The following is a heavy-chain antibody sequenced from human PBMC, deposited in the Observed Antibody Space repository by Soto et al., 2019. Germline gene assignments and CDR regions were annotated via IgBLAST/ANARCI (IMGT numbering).Heavy chain of an antibody. Sequence: GESLKISCAASGFTFSSYAMSWVRQAPGKGLEWVSAISGSGGSTYYADSVKGRFTISRDNSKNTLYLQMNSLRAEDTAVYYCAKVFRFCSSTSCYFRGYYYYYMDVWGKGTTVTVSS. J-gene: IGHJ6*03. CDR1: GFTFSSYA. CDR3: AKVFRFCSSTSCYFRGYYYYYMDV. V-gene: IGHV3-23*01. CDR2: ISGSGGST. D-gene: IGHD2-2*01.